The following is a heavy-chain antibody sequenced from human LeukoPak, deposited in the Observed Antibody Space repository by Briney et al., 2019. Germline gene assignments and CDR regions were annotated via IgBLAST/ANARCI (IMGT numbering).Heavy chain of an antibody. CDR2: IRDSGSST. Sequence: GGALRLSCAASGFTFSSYAMSWVRQAPGKGLEWVSAIRDSGSSTHYADSVKGRFTISRDNAKNTLYLQMNSLRAEDTAVYYCARRSSGSPPYYFGYWGQGTLVTVSS. D-gene: IGHD1-26*01. CDR1: GFTFSSYA. J-gene: IGHJ4*02. V-gene: IGHV3-23*01. CDR3: ARRSSGSPPYYFGY.